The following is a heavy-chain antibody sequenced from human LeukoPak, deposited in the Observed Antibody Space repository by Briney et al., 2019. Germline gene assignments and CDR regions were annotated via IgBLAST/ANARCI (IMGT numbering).Heavy chain of an antibody. CDR2: IYTTGSTDST. J-gene: IGHJ4*02. CDR1: GGSISSSY. D-gene: IGHD3-10*01. Sequence: SETLSLTCTVSGGSISSSYCSWIRQPAGKGLEWIGRIYTTGSTDSTDFNPSLESRVTMSVDTSKNQFSLKLGSVTAADTAVYYCAGFGAGSYYWGQGTLVTVSS. CDR3: AGFGAGSYY. V-gene: IGHV4-4*07.